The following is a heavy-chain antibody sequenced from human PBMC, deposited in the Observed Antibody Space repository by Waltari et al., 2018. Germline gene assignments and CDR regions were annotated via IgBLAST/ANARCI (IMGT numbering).Heavy chain of an antibody. V-gene: IGHV3-48*04. CDR1: GFPLGSYS. CDR3: ARETSKRFDY. J-gene: IGHJ4*02. CDR2: IISTSSSS. Sequence: EVQLVESGGGLVQPGGSLRLSCAACGFPLGSYSMSWVRQAPGKGLEWISYIISTSSSSDYADSVKGRFTISRDNAKNSLYLQMDNLRTEDTAVYYCARETSKRFDYWGQGALVTVSS.